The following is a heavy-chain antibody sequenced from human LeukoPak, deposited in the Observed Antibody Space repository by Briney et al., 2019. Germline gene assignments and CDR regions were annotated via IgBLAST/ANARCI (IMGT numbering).Heavy chain of an antibody. CDR3: ARDSATLGLSLDY. J-gene: IGHJ4*02. V-gene: IGHV3-21*01. CDR2: ISSSSSYI. Sequence: GGSLRLSCAASGFTFSRYSMNWVRQAPGKGLEWVSSISSSSSYIYYADSVKGRFTISRDNAKNSLYLQMNSLRAEDTAVYYCARDSATLGLSLDYWSQGTLVTVSS. CDR1: GFTFSRYS. D-gene: IGHD3-22*01.